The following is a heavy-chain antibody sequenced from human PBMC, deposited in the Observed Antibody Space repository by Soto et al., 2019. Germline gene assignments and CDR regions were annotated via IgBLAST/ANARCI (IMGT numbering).Heavy chain of an antibody. D-gene: IGHD4-4*01. Sequence: ESGGGLVKPGGSLRLSCAASGFTFSSYSMNWVRQAPGKGLEWVSSISSSSSYIYYADSVKGRFTISRDNAKNSLYLQMNSLRAEDTAVYYCARAKIPTVTIDYWGQGTLVTVSS. CDR2: ISSSSSYI. J-gene: IGHJ4*02. V-gene: IGHV3-21*01. CDR3: ARAKIPTVTIDY. CDR1: GFTFSSYS.